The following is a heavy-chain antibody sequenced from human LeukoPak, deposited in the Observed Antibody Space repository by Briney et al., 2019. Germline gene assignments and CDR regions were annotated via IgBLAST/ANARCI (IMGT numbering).Heavy chain of an antibody. Sequence: SETLSLTCTVSGGSISSYYWSWIRQPPGKGLEWIGYIYYSGSTNYNPSPKSRVTISVDTSKNQFSLKLSSVTAADTAVYYCARATMIVVGNWFDPWGQGTLVTVSS. CDR1: GGSISSYY. D-gene: IGHD3-22*01. CDR2: IYYSGST. J-gene: IGHJ5*02. CDR3: ARATMIVVGNWFDP. V-gene: IGHV4-59*01.